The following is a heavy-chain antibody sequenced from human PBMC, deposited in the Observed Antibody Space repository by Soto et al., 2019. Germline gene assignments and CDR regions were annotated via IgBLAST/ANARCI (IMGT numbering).Heavy chain of an antibody. V-gene: IGHV1-2*02. CDR2: INPNSGDT. CDR3: AKDLGVLDVYYYYGMDV. Sequence: ASVKVSCKVSGHSFTGHYMHWVRQAPGQGLEWMGWINPNSGDTNYARKFQGRVTMTRDTSIKTVYMELSSLRAEDTAVYYCAKDLGVLDVYYYYGMDVWGQGTTVTVSS. J-gene: IGHJ6*02. D-gene: IGHD3-3*01. CDR1: GHSFTGHY.